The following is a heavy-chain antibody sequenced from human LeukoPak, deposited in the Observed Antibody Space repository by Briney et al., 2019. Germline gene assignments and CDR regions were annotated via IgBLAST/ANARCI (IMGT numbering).Heavy chain of an antibody. CDR1: GYTFTSYG. V-gene: IGHV1-2*02. D-gene: IGHD3-3*01. CDR3: ARGETHYDGGWFDP. Sequence: ASVKVSCKASGYTFTSYGISWVRQAPGQGLEWMGWINPNSGGTNYAQKFQGRVTMTRDTSINTAYMELSRLRSDDTAVYYCARGETHYDGGWFDPWGQGTLVTVSS. CDR2: INPNSGGT. J-gene: IGHJ5*02.